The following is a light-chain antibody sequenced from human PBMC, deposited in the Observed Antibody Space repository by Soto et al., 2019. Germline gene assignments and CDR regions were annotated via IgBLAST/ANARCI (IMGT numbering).Light chain of an antibody. CDR1: QSLLSSSNNKNY. Sequence: DIVMTQSPNSLAVSLGERATINCKSSQSLLSSSNNKNYLAWFQQKPGQAPKLLISSASTRYSGVPERFSGSGSGTDFTLTISSLQAEDLAVYYCQQYDGSPITFGPGTKLEIK. J-gene: IGKJ3*01. V-gene: IGKV4-1*01. CDR3: QQYDGSPIT. CDR2: SAS.